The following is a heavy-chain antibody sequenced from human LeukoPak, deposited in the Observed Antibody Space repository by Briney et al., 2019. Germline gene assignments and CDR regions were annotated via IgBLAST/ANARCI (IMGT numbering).Heavy chain of an antibody. Sequence: GGSLRLSCAASGFTFSSYEMNWVRQAPGKGLEWVSYVSSSGSTIYYADSVKGRFTISRDNAKNSLYLQMNSLRAEDTAVYYCAELGITMIEGVWGKGTTVTISS. V-gene: IGHV3-48*03. D-gene: IGHD3-22*01. J-gene: IGHJ6*04. CDR1: GFTFSSYE. CDR3: AELGITMIEGV. CDR2: VSSSGSTI.